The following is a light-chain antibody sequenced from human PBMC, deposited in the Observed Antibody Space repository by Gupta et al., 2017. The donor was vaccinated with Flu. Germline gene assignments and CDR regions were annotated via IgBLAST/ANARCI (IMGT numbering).Light chain of an antibody. CDR2: KAS. CDR3: MQGTHWPPIT. CDR1: RSLVYTDGNTY. Sequence: EVVLTQSPLSLSVTLGQPASISCRSSRSLVYTDGNTYLNWFHQRPGQSPRRLIYKASNRDAGVPDRFSGSGSGTDFTLKISRVEAEDVGVYYCMQGTHWPPITFGPGTKVEIK. V-gene: IGKV2-30*01. J-gene: IGKJ3*01.